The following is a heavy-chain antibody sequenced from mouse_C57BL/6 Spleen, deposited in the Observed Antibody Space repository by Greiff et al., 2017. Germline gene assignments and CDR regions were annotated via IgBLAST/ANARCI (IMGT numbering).Heavy chain of an antibody. CDR1: GYTFTSYT. Sequence: VQLQQSGAELARPGASVKMSCKASGYTFTSYTMHWVKQRPGQGLEWIGYINPSSGYTKYNQKFKDKATLTADKSSRTAYMQRSSLTSEDSAVYYCARAGYSNHERLYYFDYWGQGTTLTVSS. J-gene: IGHJ2*01. CDR3: ARAGYSNHERLYYFDY. D-gene: IGHD2-5*01. V-gene: IGHV1-4*01. CDR2: INPSSGYT.